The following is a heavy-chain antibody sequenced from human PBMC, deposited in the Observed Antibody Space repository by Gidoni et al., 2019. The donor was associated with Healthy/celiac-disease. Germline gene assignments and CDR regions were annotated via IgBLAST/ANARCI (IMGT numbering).Heavy chain of an antibody. CDR1: GGSISSYY. D-gene: IGHD3-16*01. Sequence: QVQLQESGPGLVTPSEPLSLTCTVSGGSISSYYWSWLRQPPGKGLEWIGYIYYSGSTNYNPSLKSRVTISVDTSKNQFSLKLSSVTAADTAVYYCARGLGPRSDRYYFDYWGQGTLVTVSS. CDR3: ARGLGPRSDRYYFDY. V-gene: IGHV4-59*01. CDR2: IYYSGST. J-gene: IGHJ4*02.